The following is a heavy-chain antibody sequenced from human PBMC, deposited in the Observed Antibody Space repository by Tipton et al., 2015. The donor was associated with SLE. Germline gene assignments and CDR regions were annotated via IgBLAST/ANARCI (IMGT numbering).Heavy chain of an antibody. CDR2: IYYSGST. CDR1: GGSISSGGYY. CDR3: ARGREQLWSYYFDY. J-gene: IGHJ4*02. Sequence: TLSLTCTVSGGSISSGGYYWSWIRQHPGKGLEWIGYIYYSGSTYYNPSLKSRVTISVDTSKNQFSLKLSSVTAADTAVYYCARGREQLWSYYFDYWGQGTLVTVSS. D-gene: IGHD5-18*01. V-gene: IGHV4-31*03.